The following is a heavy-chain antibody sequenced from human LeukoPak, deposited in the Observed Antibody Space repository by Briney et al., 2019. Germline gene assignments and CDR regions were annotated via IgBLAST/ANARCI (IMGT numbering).Heavy chain of an antibody. J-gene: IGHJ4*02. D-gene: IGHD5-18*01. V-gene: IGHV4-61*08. CDR3: ARAPPGYSYGPFDY. Sequence: SETLSLTCTVSGGSISSGDYYWSWIRQPPGTGLEWVGYIYYSGSTNYNPSLKSRVTISVDTSKNQFSLKLSSVTAADTAVYYCARAPPGYSYGPFDYWGQGTLVTVSS. CDR2: IYYSGST. CDR1: GGSISSGDYY.